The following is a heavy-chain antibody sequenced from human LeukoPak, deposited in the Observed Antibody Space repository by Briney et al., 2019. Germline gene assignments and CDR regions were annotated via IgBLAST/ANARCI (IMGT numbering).Heavy chain of an antibody. CDR2: VNSDGTST. J-gene: IGHJ6*03. CDR1: GFTFSSYW. D-gene: IGHD5-12*01. CDR3: IRTLIVATSPYMDV. V-gene: IGHV3-74*01. Sequence: GGSLRLSCAASGFTFSSYWMHWVRQAPGKGLVWVSRVNSDGTSTTYADSVEGRFTISRDNAKNTVYLQMNSLRAEDTAIHYCIRTLIVATSPYMDVWGKGTTVTVSS.